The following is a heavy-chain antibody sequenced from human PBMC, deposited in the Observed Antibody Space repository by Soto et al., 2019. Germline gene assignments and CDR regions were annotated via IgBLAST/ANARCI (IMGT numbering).Heavy chain of an antibody. CDR3: AIGPSGTYSWFDP. CDR1: GGTFSSYG. J-gene: IGHJ5*02. D-gene: IGHD1-26*01. Sequence: QVHLVQSGAEVKKPGSSVKVSCTASGGTFSSYGINWVRQAPGQGLEWMAGIIPRFGTTNHAQKFKGRVTVTADESTTTAFMELRTLRSEDTAIYYCAIGPSGTYSWFDPWGQGTLVTVSS. V-gene: IGHV1-69*01. CDR2: IIPRFGTT.